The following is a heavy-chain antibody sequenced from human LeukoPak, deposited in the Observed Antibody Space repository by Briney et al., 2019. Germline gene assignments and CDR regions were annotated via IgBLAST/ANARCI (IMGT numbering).Heavy chain of an antibody. CDR2: VNPSGGGT. CDR1: GYTFSSYY. Sequence: ASVKVSCKASGYTFSSYYMHWVRQAPGQGLEWMGIVNPSGGGTSYAQTFQGRVTMTSDTSTSTVFMQLSSLRSEDTAVYYCARGPPGRVYDTSKRALFDPWGQGTLVTVSS. CDR3: ARGPPGRVYDTSKRALFDP. J-gene: IGHJ5*02. V-gene: IGHV1-46*01. D-gene: IGHD3-22*01.